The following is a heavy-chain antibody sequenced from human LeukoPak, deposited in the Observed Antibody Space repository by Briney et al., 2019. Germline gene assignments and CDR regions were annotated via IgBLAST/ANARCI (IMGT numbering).Heavy chain of an antibody. CDR3: ARLVYSYGCNCFDY. V-gene: IGHV3-53*01. CDR2: IYSGGST. J-gene: IGHJ4*02. CDR1: GFTVSSNY. D-gene: IGHD5-18*01. Sequence: GGSLRLSCAASGFTVSSNYISWGRRAPGTGLEWVSVIYSGGSTYYSDSVRGRFTISRDNSKNTLYLQMNSLRAEDTAVYYCARLVYSYGCNCFDYWGQGTLVTVSS.